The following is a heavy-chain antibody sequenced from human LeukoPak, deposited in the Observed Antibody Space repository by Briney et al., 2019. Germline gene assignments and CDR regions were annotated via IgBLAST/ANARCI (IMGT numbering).Heavy chain of an antibody. J-gene: IGHJ4*02. CDR1: GFTFSGYW. V-gene: IGHV3-7*01. CDR3: ARDSGSYFGLLKY. CDR2: IKQDGSEK. Sequence: GRSLRLSCAASGFTFSGYWMTWVRQAPGKGLEWVANIKQDGSEKYYVDSVKGRFTISRDNAKNSLYLQMNSLRAEDTAVYYCARDSGSYFGLLKYWGQGTLVTVSS. D-gene: IGHD1-26*01.